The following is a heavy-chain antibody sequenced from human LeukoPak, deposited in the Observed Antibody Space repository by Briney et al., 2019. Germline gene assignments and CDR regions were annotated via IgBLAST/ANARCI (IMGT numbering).Heavy chain of an antibody. CDR3: ARAVDGSYYY. V-gene: IGHV3-53*01. J-gene: IGHJ4*02. CDR1: GFTVSSNY. CDR2: IYSGGST. D-gene: IGHD1-26*01. Sequence: GGSLRLSCAASGFTVSSNYMSWVRQAPGKGLEWVSVIYSGGSTYYADSVKGRFTISRDNSKNTLYLQMNSLRAEDTAVYHCARAVDGSYYYWGQGTLVTVSS.